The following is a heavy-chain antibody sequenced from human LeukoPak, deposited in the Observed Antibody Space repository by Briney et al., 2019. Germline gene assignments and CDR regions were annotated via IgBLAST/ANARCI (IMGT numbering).Heavy chain of an antibody. CDR1: GGTFSRYA. D-gene: IGHD3-10*01. CDR3: ARVRPRIDGSGTSYLRLYYFDY. J-gene: IGHJ4*02. Sequence: ASVKVSCKASGGTFSRYAISWVRQAPGQGLEWMGWINPNSGDTNYAQRFQGRVTMTRDTSISTAYMDLSRMTSDDTAVYYCARVRPRIDGSGTSYLRLYYFDYWGQGTLVTVSS. CDR2: INPNSGDT. V-gene: IGHV1-2*02.